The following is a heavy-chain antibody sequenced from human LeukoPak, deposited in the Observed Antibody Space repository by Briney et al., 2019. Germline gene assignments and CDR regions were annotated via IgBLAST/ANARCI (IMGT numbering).Heavy chain of an antibody. CDR1: GFLLSSYG. Sequence: GGSLPLPCATSGFLLSSYGMHWARQAPGTGREWVGVISNDESNKYYTDSVKGRFTISRDNFKNALYVEMNNLRPEDTAVYYCAKQGGGYNTRWYNGRFDYWGQGTLVTVSS. CDR3: AKQGGGYNTRWYNGRFDY. J-gene: IGHJ4*02. D-gene: IGHD1-14*01. V-gene: IGHV3-30*18. CDR2: ISNDESNK.